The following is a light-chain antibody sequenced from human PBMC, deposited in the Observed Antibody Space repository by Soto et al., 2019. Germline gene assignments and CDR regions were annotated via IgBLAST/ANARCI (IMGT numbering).Light chain of an antibody. CDR1: QDISQY. V-gene: IGKV1-27*01. CDR2: YAS. CDR3: LKYTKDAPGT. Sequence: DLQMTQSPSSLSASVGDRVTLTCRASQDISQYLAWYQQRPGKVPKLLIYYASTLQSGVPSRFNGSGSGTEFTLTISSLQPDDVATYYCLKYTKDAPGTFGQGTKVEI. J-gene: IGKJ1*01.